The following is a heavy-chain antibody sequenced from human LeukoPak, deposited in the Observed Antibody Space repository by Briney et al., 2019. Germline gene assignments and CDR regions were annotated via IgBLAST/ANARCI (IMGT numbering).Heavy chain of an antibody. CDR3: LKDLGSLITSALALDV. CDR2: IRYDGSSK. D-gene: IGHD1-14*01. CDR1: GFTFSSYA. Sequence: GGSLRLSCAASGFTFSSYAMHWVRQAPGKGLEWVAAIRYDGSSKYYADSVKGRSTISRDNRKNLLYLQMNSLRPDDSAVYYWLKDLGSLITSALALDVWGQGTTVTVSS. J-gene: IGHJ6*02. V-gene: IGHV3-33*03.